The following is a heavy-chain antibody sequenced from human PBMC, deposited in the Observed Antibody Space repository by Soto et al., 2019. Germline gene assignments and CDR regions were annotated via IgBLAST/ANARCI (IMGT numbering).Heavy chain of an antibody. D-gene: IGHD2-21*01. Sequence: ASVKVSCKASGYTFTSYGISWVRQAPGQGLEWMGWISAYNGNTNYAQKLQGRVTMTTDTSTGTAYMELRSLRSDDTAVYYCARHIGDSNDYYYYGMDVWGQGTTVTVSS. CDR2: ISAYNGNT. CDR1: GYTFTSYG. J-gene: IGHJ6*02. V-gene: IGHV1-18*01. CDR3: ARHIGDSNDYYYYGMDV.